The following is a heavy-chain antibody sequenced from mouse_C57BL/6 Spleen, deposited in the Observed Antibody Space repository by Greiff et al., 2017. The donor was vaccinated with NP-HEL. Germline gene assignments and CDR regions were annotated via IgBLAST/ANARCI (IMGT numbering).Heavy chain of an antibody. CDR2: IFPGSGST. V-gene: IGHV1-75*01. J-gene: IGHJ3*01. CDR3: APMITTSWFAY. Sequence: LVESGPELVKPGASVKISCKASGYTFTDYYINWVKQRPGQGLEWIGWIFPGSGSTYYNEKFKGKATLTVDKSSSTAYMLLSSLTSEDSAVYFCAPMITTSWFAYWGQGTLVTVSA. CDR1: GYTFTDYY. D-gene: IGHD2-4*01.